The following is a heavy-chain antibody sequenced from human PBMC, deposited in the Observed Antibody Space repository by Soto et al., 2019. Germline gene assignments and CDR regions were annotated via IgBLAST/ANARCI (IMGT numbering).Heavy chain of an antibody. CDR2: ISAYNGNT. CDR3: ARAGRYDDNGVLEGVSLQY. CDR1: GYKFTSYG. J-gene: IGHJ1*01. D-gene: IGHD3-3*01. Sequence: QIQLVQSGPEVKKPGASVKVSCKSSGYKFTSYGLSWVRQAPGQGLQWMGWISAYNGNTNYAQKCQGRVTMITDTSTNTAYMELRSLRSDDTAVYYCARAGRYDDNGVLEGVSLQYWGQGSLVTGSS. V-gene: IGHV1-18*04.